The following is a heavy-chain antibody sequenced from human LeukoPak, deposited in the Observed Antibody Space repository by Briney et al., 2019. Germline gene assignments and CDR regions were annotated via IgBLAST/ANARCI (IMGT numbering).Heavy chain of an antibody. V-gene: IGHV4-30-4*01. CDR3: ARDTRMSSGYHYFDL. CDR1: GDSISSGDYY. CDR2: IYYSGST. J-gene: IGHJ4*02. D-gene: IGHD3-22*01. Sequence: SETLSLTCSVSGDSISSGDYYWSWVRQPPGKTLECIGYIYYSGSTYSNPSLRSRVTISVDTPNKQFSLRLSSVTAADTAVYYCARDTRMSSGYHYFDLWGQGTLVTVSS.